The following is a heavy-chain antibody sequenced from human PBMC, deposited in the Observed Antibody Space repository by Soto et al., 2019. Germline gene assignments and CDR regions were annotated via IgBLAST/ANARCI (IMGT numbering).Heavy chain of an antibody. J-gene: IGHJ4*02. Sequence: PSETLSLTCTFSGGSISSYYWSWIRQPPGKGLEWIGYIYYSGSTNYNPSLKSRVTISVDTSKNQFSLKLSSVTAADTAVYYCARHRGYYDSSAPLAYWGQGTLVTVS. CDR3: ARHRGYYDSSAPLAY. CDR2: IYYSGST. D-gene: IGHD3-22*01. V-gene: IGHV4-59*08. CDR1: GGSISSYY.